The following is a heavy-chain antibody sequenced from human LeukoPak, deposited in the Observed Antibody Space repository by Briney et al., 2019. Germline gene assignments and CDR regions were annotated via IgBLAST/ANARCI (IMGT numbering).Heavy chain of an antibody. CDR1: GYTFTSYG. J-gene: IGHJ6*02. CDR3: ARDPRYCSSTSCYGPEGYYYYYGMDV. Sequence: ASVKVSCKASGYTFTSYGISWVRQAPGQGLEWMGWISAYNGNTNYAQKLQGRVTMTTDTSTSTAYMELRSLRSDDTAVYYCARDPRYCSSTSCYGPEGYYYYYGMDVWAKGPRSPSP. CDR2: ISAYNGNT. V-gene: IGHV1-18*01. D-gene: IGHD2-2*01.